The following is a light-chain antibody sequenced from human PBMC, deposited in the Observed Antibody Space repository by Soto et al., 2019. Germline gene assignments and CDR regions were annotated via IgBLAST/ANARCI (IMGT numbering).Light chain of an antibody. Sequence: DIQMTQSPSSLSASVGDRVTITCRASQSISSYLNWYQQKPGKAPKILIYAASSLQSGVPSRFSGSGSGTDFTLTISSLQPEDFSTYYCQQSYSNSITFGQGTRLEIK. J-gene: IGKJ5*01. CDR1: QSISSY. CDR2: AAS. V-gene: IGKV1-39*01. CDR3: QQSYSNSIT.